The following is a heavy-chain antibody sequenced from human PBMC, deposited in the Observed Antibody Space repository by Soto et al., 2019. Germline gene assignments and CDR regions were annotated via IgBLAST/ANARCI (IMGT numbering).Heavy chain of an antibody. D-gene: IGHD1-1*01. CDR3: ARGHWNTDYYDGMDV. CDR1: GYRFSSYS. Sequence: QVQLVQSGGEVKKPGASVKVSCEASGYRFSSYSISWVRQAPGQGLEWMGWVSAYSSNTNSAQKFQGRVTMTMDTSSSKVDTELRGLTSDDAAVYYGARGHWNTDYYDGMDVWGHGTTVIVSS. V-gene: IGHV1-18*01. J-gene: IGHJ6*02. CDR2: VSAYSSNT.